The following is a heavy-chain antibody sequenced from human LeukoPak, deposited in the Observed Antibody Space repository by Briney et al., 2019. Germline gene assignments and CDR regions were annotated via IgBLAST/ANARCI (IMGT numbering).Heavy chain of an antibody. CDR2: IYYSGST. Sequence: NPSETLSLTCTVSGGSISSYYWSWIRQPPGKGLEWIGYIYYSGSTNYNPSLKSRVTISVDTSKNQFSLKLSPVTAADTAVYYCVRGRYCSGWFKDKNWFDPWGQGIPVTVSS. D-gene: IGHD6-19*01. V-gene: IGHV4-59*12. CDR3: VRGRYCSGWFKDKNWFDP. J-gene: IGHJ5*02. CDR1: GGSISSYY.